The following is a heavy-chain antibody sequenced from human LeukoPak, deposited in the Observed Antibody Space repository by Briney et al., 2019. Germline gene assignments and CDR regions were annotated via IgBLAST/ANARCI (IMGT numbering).Heavy chain of an antibody. V-gene: IGHV3-53*01. Sequence: GGSLRLSCAASGFTVSSTYKTWVRQAPGKGLEWVSLVSGGGSTYYADSVKGRFTISRDNSKNTLYLQMNSLIVDDTAIYYCARGVGTGYTDHWGQGTLVSVSS. CDR1: GFTVSSTY. CDR2: VSGGGST. J-gene: IGHJ4*02. CDR3: ARGVGTGYTDH. D-gene: IGHD2-8*02.